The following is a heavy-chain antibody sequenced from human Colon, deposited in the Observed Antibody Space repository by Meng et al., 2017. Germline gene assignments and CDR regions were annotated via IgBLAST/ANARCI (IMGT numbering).Heavy chain of an antibody. CDR3: ARDLHDYGYFDY. V-gene: IGHV4-31*03. D-gene: IGHD4-17*01. CDR1: GGSISSGAYY. Sequence: QVQLQESGPGLVKPSQTLSRTCTVSGGSISSGAYYWSWIRQHPGKGLEWIGYIYYSGSTYYNPSLKSRVTMSVDTSKNQFSLKLNSVTAADTAVYYCARDLHDYGYFDYWGQGTLVTVSS. J-gene: IGHJ4*02. CDR2: IYYSGST.